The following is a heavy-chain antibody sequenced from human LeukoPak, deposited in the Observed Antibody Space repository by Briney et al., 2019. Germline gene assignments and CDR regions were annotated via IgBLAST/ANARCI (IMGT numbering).Heavy chain of an antibody. J-gene: IGHJ6*03. Sequence: GGSVKVSCKASGYTFTSHGISWVRQAPGQGLEWMGWISAYNGNTNYAQKLQGRGTMTTDTSTSTAYMELRRLRSDATAVYYCARWGSTGYYYYMDVWGKGTTVTVSS. D-gene: IGHD3-16*01. CDR2: ISAYNGNT. CDR1: GYTFTSHG. V-gene: IGHV1-18*01. CDR3: ARWGSTGYYYYMDV.